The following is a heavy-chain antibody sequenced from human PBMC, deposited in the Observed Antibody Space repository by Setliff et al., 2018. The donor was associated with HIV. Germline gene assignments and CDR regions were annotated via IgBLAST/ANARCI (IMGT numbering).Heavy chain of an antibody. CDR3: ATSDYGGDSGHFQH. CDR2: VYPGDSDT. Sequence: LGESLKISCKGSRYSFATYWIAWVRQTGKGLERMGIVYPGDSDTIYSPSFQGQVTISSDKSTSTAYLVWSSLRASDTAMYYCATSDYGGDSGHFQHWGQGTLVTVSS. V-gene: IGHV5-51*01. J-gene: IGHJ1*01. CDR1: RYSFATYW. D-gene: IGHD2-21*02.